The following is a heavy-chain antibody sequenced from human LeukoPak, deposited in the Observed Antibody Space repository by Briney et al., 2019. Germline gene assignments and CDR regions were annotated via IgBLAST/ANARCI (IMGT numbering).Heavy chain of an antibody. CDR2: IYYSGST. J-gene: IGHJ6*04. V-gene: IGHV4-31*03. D-gene: IGHD4-17*01. CDR1: GGSISSGGYY. CDR3: ARTTGTTGFFGMDV. Sequence: SETLSLTCTVSGGSISSGGYYWSWIRQHPGKGLEWIGYIYYSGSTYYNPSLKSRVTISVDTSKNQFSLKLSSVTAADTAVYYCARTTGTTGFFGMDVWGKGTTVTVSS.